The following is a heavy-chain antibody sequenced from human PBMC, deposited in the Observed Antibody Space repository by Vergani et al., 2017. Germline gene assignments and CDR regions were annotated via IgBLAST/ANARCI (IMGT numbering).Heavy chain of an antibody. Sequence: QLQLQQSGPGLVKPSETLFLTCTVSADSISSGSYYWGWIRQPPGKSLEWIGSIYYSGLTYYNPSLKSRVAISVDTSKNQFSLWVNSVTAADTAVYFCARASLGALVGYYYYMDVWGKGKTVVVSS. CDR2: IYYSGLT. D-gene: IGHD1-26*01. CDR3: ARASLGALVGYYYYMDV. V-gene: IGHV4-39*07. J-gene: IGHJ6*03. CDR1: ADSISSGSYY.